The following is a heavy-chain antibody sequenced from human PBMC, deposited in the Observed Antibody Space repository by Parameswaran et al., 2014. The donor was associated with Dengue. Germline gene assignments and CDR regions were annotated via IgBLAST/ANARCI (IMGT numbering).Heavy chain of an antibody. Sequence: RWIRQPPGKGLEWIGYIYYSGSTNYNPSLKSRVTISVDTSKNQFSLKLSSVTAADTAVYYCARDGDYGAFDIWGQGTMVTVSS. D-gene: IGHD4-17*01. CDR3: ARDGDYGAFDI. CDR2: IYYSGST. J-gene: IGHJ3*02. V-gene: IGHV4-59*01.